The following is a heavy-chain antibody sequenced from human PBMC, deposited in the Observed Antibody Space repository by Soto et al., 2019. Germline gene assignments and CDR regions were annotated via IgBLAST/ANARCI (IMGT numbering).Heavy chain of an antibody. CDR1: GYTFTSYG. Sequence: ASVKVSCKASGYTFTSYGISWVRQAPGQGLEWMGWISAYNGNTNYAQKLQGRVTMTTDTSTSTAYMELRSLRSDDTAVYYCARDRWKTTKECYMDVWGKGTTVTVSS. D-gene: IGHD1-7*01. J-gene: IGHJ6*03. CDR2: ISAYNGNT. V-gene: IGHV1-18*01. CDR3: ARDRWKTTKECYMDV.